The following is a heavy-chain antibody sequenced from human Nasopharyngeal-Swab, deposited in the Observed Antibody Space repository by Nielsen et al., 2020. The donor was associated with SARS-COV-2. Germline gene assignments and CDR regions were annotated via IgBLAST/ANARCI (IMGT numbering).Heavy chain of an antibody. Sequence: KVSCKGSGYTFTSYWISWVRQMPGKGLEWTGRIDPSDSYTNYNPSFQGHVTISVDKSISTAYLQWSSLKASDTAMYYCARGRPSSGSSAYYYYGMDVWGQGTTVTVSS. D-gene: IGHD1-26*01. CDR3: ARGRPSSGSSAYYYYGMDV. J-gene: IGHJ6*02. CDR2: IDPSDSYT. V-gene: IGHV5-10-1*01. CDR1: GYTFTSYW.